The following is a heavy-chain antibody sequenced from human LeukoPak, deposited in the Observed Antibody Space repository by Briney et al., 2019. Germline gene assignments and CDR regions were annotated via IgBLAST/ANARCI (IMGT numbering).Heavy chain of an antibody. CDR3: AREREMTSRLYYFDY. D-gene: IGHD5-24*01. CDR1: GLTFSSYG. V-gene: IGHV3-30*03. Sequence: GGSLRLSCAASGLTFSSYGMHWVRQAPGKGLEWVAVISYDGSKIYYADSVKSRFTISRDNSKNTLYLQMNSLRVEDTAVYYCAREREMTSRLYYFDYWGQGTLVTVSS. J-gene: IGHJ4*02. CDR2: ISYDGSKI.